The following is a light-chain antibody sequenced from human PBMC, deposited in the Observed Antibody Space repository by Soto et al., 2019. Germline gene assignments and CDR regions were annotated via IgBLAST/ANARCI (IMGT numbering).Light chain of an antibody. CDR2: DAS. CDR3: QQRSTWPWT. V-gene: IGKV3-11*01. CDR1: QSVSSY. J-gene: IGKJ1*01. Sequence: EIVLTQSPATLSLSPGERATLSCRASQSVSSYLTWYQQKPGQAPRPLMYDASNRATGVPARFSGSGSGTDFTLTITSLEPEDFAVYYCQQRSTWPWTFGQGTKVDIK.